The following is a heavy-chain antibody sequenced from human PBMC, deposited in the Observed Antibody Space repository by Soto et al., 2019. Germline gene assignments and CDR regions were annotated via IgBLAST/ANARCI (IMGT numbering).Heavy chain of an antibody. D-gene: IGHD1-1*01. CDR2: IKYDGGSA. Sequence: EVQLVKSGGGLVQPGGSLRLSCAASGFTFSSYWMHWVRQAPGKGLVWVSRIKYDGGSANYADSVKGRFTISRDNAENTVYLQMNSLRAEDTAVYYCARGVPGHYGFDVWGQGTMVTVSS. CDR3: ARGVPGHYGFDV. CDR1: GFTFSSYW. J-gene: IGHJ3*01. V-gene: IGHV3-74*01.